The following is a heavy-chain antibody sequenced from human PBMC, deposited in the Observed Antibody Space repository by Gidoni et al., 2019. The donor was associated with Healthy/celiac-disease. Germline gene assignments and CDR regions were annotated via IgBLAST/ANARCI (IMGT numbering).Heavy chain of an antibody. Sequence: QVQLQESGPGLVKPSETLSLTCAVSGYSISSGYYWGWIRQPPGKGLEWIGSIYHSGSTYYNPSLKSRVTISVDTSKNQFSLKLSSVTAADTAVYYCARGMKRITMVRGVIREPSNWFDPWGQGTLVTVSS. D-gene: IGHD3-10*01. J-gene: IGHJ5*02. CDR3: ARGMKRITMVRGVIREPSNWFDP. V-gene: IGHV4-38-2*01. CDR2: IYHSGST. CDR1: GYSISSGYY.